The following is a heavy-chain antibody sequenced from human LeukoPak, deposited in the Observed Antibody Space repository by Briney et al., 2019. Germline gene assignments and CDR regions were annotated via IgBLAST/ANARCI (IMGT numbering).Heavy chain of an antibody. Sequence: PSETLSLTCGVSGGSFSDFYWNWIRQPPGKGLEWIGEIKESGTTNYNPSLKSRVTMSADTSKKEVTLKLRSVTAADTAVYYCARDRFNYYAYFMDVWGKGTTVIVSS. V-gene: IGHV4-34*01. J-gene: IGHJ6*03. CDR3: ARDRFNYYAYFMDV. D-gene: IGHD3-22*01. CDR2: IKESGTT. CDR1: GGSFSDFY.